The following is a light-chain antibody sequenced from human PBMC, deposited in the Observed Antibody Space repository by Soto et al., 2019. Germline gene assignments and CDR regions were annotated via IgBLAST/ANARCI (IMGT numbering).Light chain of an antibody. Sequence: SALTQPASVSGSPGQSITISCTGTSSDVGGYNYVSWYQQHPGKAPKVMIYEVSNRPSGVSNRFSASKSGNTASLTISGLQVEDEADYYCSSFTSSGTRVFGTGTKLTVL. CDR1: SSDVGGYNY. V-gene: IGLV2-14*01. J-gene: IGLJ1*01. CDR3: SSFTSSGTRV. CDR2: EVS.